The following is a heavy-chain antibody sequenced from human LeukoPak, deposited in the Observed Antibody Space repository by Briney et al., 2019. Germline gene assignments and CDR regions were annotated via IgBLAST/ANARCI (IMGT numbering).Heavy chain of an antibody. D-gene: IGHD6-19*01. J-gene: IGHJ5*02. CDR2: IYHSGST. CDR3: ARGQARLAWFDP. CDR1: GGSFSGYY. Sequence: SETLSLTCAVYGGSFSGYYWSWIRQPPGKGLEWIGSIYHSGSTFYNPSLKSRVTISVDTSKNQFSLRLTSVIAADTAVYYCARGQARLAWFDPWGQGTLVTVSS. V-gene: IGHV4-34*01.